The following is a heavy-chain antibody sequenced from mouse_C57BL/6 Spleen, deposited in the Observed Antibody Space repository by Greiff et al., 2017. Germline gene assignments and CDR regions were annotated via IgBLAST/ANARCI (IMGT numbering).Heavy chain of an antibody. CDR2: IDPSDSYT. CDR3: ARGSYYGSSKDY. CDR1: GYTFTSYW. D-gene: IGHD1-1*01. J-gene: IGHJ2*01. V-gene: IGHV1-69*01. Sequence: QVQLQQPGAELVMPGASVKMSCKASGYTFTSYWMHWVKQRPGQGLEWIGEIDPSDSYTNYNQKFKGKSTLTVDKSSSTAYMQLSSLTSEDSAVYDCARGSYYGSSKDYWGQGTTLTVSS.